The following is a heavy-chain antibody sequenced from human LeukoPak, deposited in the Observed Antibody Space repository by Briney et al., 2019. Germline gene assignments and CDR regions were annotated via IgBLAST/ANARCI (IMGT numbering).Heavy chain of an antibody. J-gene: IGHJ5*02. V-gene: IGHV1-69*13. Sequence: SVKVSCKASGGTFSSYAISWVRQAPGQGLEWMGGIIPIFGTANYAQKFQGRVTITADESTSTAYMELSSLRSEDTAVYYCARDGEHYDFWSGYYNKLNWFDPWGQGTLVTVSS. CDR3: ARDGEHYDFWSGYYNKLNWFDP. CDR1: GGTFSSYA. D-gene: IGHD3-3*01. CDR2: IIPIFGTA.